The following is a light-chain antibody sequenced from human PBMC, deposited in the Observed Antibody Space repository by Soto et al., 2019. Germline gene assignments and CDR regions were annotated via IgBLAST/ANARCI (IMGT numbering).Light chain of an antibody. CDR1: QTVNFF. CDR3: HQSYTPPYT. CDR2: ATS. J-gene: IGKJ2*01. Sequence: DIQMTQSPSSLSASVGDRVTITCRASQTVNFFLNWFQQKPGKPPKLLIYATSSLPSGVPSRFGGSGSGTDFTLTITSLQPEDSATYYCHQSYTPPYTFGQGTRLDIK. V-gene: IGKV1-39*01.